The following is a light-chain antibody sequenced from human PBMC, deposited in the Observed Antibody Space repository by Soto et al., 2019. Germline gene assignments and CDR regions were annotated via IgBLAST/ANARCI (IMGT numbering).Light chain of an antibody. Sequence: DIQMTTSPSTLSASNGDTVNITCRASQSVSTFLAWYPQKPGKAPKLLIFDASSLKSGVPSRFSGSGSGTEFTLTISSLQHDDFAIYYCQQYDSYSWTFGQGTK. CDR3: QQYDSYSWT. CDR2: DAS. V-gene: IGKV1-5*01. J-gene: IGKJ1*01. CDR1: QSVSTF.